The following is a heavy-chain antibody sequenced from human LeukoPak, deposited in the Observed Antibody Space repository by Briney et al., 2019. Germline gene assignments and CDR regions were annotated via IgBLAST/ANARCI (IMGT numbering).Heavy chain of an antibody. V-gene: IGHV4-34*01. CDR2: INHSGST. J-gene: IGHJ5*02. CDR1: GGSFSGYY. CDR3: ARGGDWGRFDP. Sequence: PSETLSLTCAVYGGSFSGYYWGWIRQPPGKGLEWIGEINHSGSTNYNPSLKSRVTTSVDTSKNQFSLQLNSVTPEDTAVYYCARGGDWGRFDPWGQGTLVTVSS. D-gene: IGHD2-21*02.